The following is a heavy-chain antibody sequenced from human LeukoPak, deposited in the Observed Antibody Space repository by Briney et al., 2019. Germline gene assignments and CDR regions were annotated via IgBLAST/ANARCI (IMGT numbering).Heavy chain of an antibody. CDR2: ISAYNGNT. D-gene: IGHD3-3*01. CDR3: ARDLGFLDGLNYYGTDV. Sequence: ASVKVSCKASGYTFTSYGISWVRQAPGQGLEWMGWISAYNGNTNYAQKLQGRVTMTTDTSTSTAYMELRSLRSDDTAVYYCARDLGFLDGLNYYGTDVWGQGTTVTVSS. J-gene: IGHJ6*02. CDR1: GYTFTSYG. V-gene: IGHV1-18*01.